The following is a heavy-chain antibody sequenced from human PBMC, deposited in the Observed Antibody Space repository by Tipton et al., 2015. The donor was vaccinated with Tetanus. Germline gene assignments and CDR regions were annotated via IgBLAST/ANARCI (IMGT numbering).Heavy chain of an antibody. J-gene: IGHJ6*02. CDR2: IVVGSGNT. V-gene: IGHV1-58*02. CDR3: AAGRSGSGSYYYYYYYGMDV. Sequence: QSGPEVKKPGASVKVSCKASGYTFTGYYMHWVRQAPGQGLEWIGWIVVGSGNTNYAQKFQERVTITRDMSTSTAYMELSSLRSEDTAVYYCAAGRSGSGSYYYYYYYGMDVWGQGTTVTVSS. CDR1: GYTFTGYY. D-gene: IGHD3-10*01.